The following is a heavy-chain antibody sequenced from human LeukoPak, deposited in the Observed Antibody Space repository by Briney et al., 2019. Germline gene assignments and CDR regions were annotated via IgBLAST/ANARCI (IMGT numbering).Heavy chain of an antibody. D-gene: IGHD5-12*01. Sequence: PGRSLRLSCAASGFTFSGYGMHWVRQAPGKGLEWVAVISYDGSNKYYAGSVKGRFTISRDNSKNTLYLEMNSLRAEDTAVYYCAKSVASDAYWGQGTLVTVSS. CDR2: ISYDGSNK. CDR3: AKSVASDAY. V-gene: IGHV3-30*18. CDR1: GFTFSGYG. J-gene: IGHJ4*02.